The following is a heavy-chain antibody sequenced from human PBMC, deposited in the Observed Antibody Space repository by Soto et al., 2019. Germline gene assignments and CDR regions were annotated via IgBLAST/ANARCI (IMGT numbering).Heavy chain of an antibody. CDR2: TYYRSRWYN. J-gene: IGHJ6*02. CDR1: GDSVSSHSAA. CDR3: ARQGLLDYYYGMDV. V-gene: IGHV6-1*01. Sequence: PSQSLSLTCAISGDSVSSHSAAWNWIRQSPSRGLEWLGRTYYRSRWYNDYAVSVKSRVTISVDTSKNQFSLKLSSVTAADTAVYYCARQGLLDYYYGMDVWGQGTTVTVSS. D-gene: IGHD3-22*01.